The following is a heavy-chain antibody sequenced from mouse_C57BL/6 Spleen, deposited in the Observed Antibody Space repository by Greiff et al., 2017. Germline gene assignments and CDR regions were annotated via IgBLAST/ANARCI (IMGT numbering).Heavy chain of an antibody. D-gene: IGHD1-1*01. V-gene: IGHV1-15*01. CDR3: ESRDYYGSAWFAY. CDR1: GYTFTDYE. J-gene: IGHJ3*01. Sequence: QVQLQQSGAELVRPGASVTLSCKASGYTFTDYEMHWVKQTPVHGLEWIGAIDPETGGTDYNEKFKGKAILTADTSSSTAYMELRSLTSEDSAVYYCESRDYYGSAWFAYWGQGTMVTVSA. CDR2: IDPETGGT.